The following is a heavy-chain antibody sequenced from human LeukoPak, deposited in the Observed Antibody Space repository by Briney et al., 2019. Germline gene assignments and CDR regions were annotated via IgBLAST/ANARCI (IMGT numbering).Heavy chain of an antibody. J-gene: IGHJ3*02. CDR1: GGTFSSYA. CDR3: ASRSPRDGYIRDAFDI. Sequence: SVKVSCKASGGTFSSYAISWVRQAPGQGLEWMGRIIPILGIANYAQKFQGRVTITADKSTSTAYMELSSLRSEDTAVYYCASRSPRDGYIRDAFDIWGQGTMVTVSS. CDR2: IIPILGIA. V-gene: IGHV1-69*04. D-gene: IGHD5-24*01.